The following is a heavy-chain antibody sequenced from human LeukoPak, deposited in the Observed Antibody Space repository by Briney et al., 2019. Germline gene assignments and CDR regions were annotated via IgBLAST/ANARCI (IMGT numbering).Heavy chain of an antibody. CDR1: GFTFSTYG. J-gene: IGHJ6*03. CDR2: IWYDGSNS. V-gene: IGHV3-33*06. Sequence: GGSLRLSCAVSGFTFSTYGMHWVRQAPGKGLEWVAVIWYDGSNSYYADSVKGRFTISRDNSKNTLYLQMNSLRAEDTAVYYCAKDGLQWELYYYYYMDVWGKGTTVTVSS. D-gene: IGHD1-26*01. CDR3: AKDGLQWELYYYYYMDV.